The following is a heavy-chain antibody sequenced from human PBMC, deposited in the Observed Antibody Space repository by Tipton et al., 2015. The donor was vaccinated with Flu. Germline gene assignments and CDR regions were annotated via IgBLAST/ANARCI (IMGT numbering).Heavy chain of an antibody. J-gene: IGHJ6*02. Sequence: TLSLTCTVSGGSISGSYWTWIRQSAERGLEWIGRVYDTGMTNYNPSLKSRVTMSVETSKNQFFLKVNFVTAADTAVYYCASLRPGVGKDVWGQGTTVTVPS. CDR2: VYDTGMT. CDR1: GGSISGSY. V-gene: IGHV4-4*07. CDR3: ASLRPGVGKDV. D-gene: IGHD1-26*01.